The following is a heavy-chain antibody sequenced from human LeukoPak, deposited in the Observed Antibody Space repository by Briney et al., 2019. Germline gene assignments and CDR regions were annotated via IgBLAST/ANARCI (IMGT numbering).Heavy chain of an antibody. D-gene: IGHD6-19*01. CDR1: GLIFSSNY. CDR2: IYHSGST. CDR3: ARVKGSGWSYYMDV. J-gene: IGHJ6*03. V-gene: IGHV4-59*01. Sequence: GSLRLSCAASGLIFSSNYMHWVRQPPGKGLEWIGYIYHSGSTNYNPSLKSRVTISVDTSNNQLSLKLSSVTAADTAVYYCARVKGSGWSYYMDVWDKGTTVTVSS.